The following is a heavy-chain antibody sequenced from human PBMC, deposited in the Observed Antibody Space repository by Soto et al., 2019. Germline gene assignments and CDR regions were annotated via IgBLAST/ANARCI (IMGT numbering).Heavy chain of an antibody. CDR2: INAGNGNT. J-gene: IGHJ6*03. CDR1: GYTFTSYA. D-gene: IGHD6-19*01. V-gene: IGHV1-3*01. Sequence: ASVKVSCKASGYTFTSYAMHWVRQAPGQRLEWMGWINAGNGNTKYSQKFQGRVTITRDTSASTAYMELSSLRSEDTAVFYCARVSGIAVAGYYYYYTDVWGKGTTVTVSS. CDR3: ARVSGIAVAGYYYYYTDV.